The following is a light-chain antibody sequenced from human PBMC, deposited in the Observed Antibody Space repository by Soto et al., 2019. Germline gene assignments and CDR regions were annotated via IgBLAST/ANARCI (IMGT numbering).Light chain of an antibody. CDR2: AAS. J-gene: IGKJ3*01. V-gene: IGKV1-39*01. CDR3: QRSYSTPPF. CDR1: QSISSY. Sequence: DIQMTQSPSSLSASVGDRVTITCRASQSISSYLNWCQEIPAKAPKLLIYAASSLQSRVPARFSGSGSGTDFTLTSSSLQSENIATYYCQRSYSTPPFFGPGTKVDI.